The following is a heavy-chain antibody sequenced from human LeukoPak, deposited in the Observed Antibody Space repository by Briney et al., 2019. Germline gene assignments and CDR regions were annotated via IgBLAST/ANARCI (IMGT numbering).Heavy chain of an antibody. CDR2: HSWNSGSI. CDR3: AKDTRQYSTSGEFDY. Sequence: SGGSLRLSCAASGFPYDKYAMHWVPDPPGRALEWVSGHSWNSGSIGYADSVKGRFTISRDNAKNSLYLQMNSLRAEDMALYYCAKDTRQYSTSGEFDYWGQGTLVTVSS. J-gene: IGHJ4*02. D-gene: IGHD6-6*01. CDR1: GFPYDKYA. V-gene: IGHV3-9*03.